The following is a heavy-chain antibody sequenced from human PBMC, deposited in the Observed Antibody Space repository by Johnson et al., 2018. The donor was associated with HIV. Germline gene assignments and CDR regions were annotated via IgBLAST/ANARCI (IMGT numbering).Heavy chain of an antibody. V-gene: IGHV3-66*02. CDR2: IYSGGLT. CDR3: ARDPSYDMAHTDGFDI. D-gene: IGHD3-22*01. Sequence: VQLVESGGGLVQPGGSLRLSCAASGLNVSGHYMSWVRQSPGKGLEWVSVIYSGGLTYYAQSVKGRFTISRDNSKDTLYLQMNSLRAEDTAVYYCARDPSYDMAHTDGFDIWGQGTMVTVSS. CDR1: GLNVSGHY. J-gene: IGHJ3*02.